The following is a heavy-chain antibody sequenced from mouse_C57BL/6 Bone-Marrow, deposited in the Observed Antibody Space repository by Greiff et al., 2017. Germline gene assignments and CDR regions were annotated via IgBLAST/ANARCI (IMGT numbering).Heavy chain of an antibody. V-gene: IGHV1-82*01. CDR2: IYPGDGDT. Sequence: VQLQESGPELVKPGASVKISCKASGYAFSSSWMNWVKQRPGKGLEWIGRIYPGDGDTNYNGKFKGKATLTADKSSSTAYMQLSSLTSEDSAVYFCARRDYYGSSYEGYFDVWGTGTTVTVSS. CDR3: ARRDYYGSSYEGYFDV. D-gene: IGHD1-1*01. J-gene: IGHJ1*03. CDR1: GYAFSSSW.